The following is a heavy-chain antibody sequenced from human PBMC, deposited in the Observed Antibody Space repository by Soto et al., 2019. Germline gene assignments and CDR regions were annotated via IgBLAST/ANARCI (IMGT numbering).Heavy chain of an antibody. J-gene: IGHJ4*02. CDR1: GGSIDSGDYY. V-gene: IGHV4-61*08. Sequence: ETLSLTCTVSGGSIDSGDYYWSWIRQPPGKGLEWIGYVYYSGTTNYNPFLKSRVTLSLDKSKNQFSLKMNSVTAADTAVYYCARMYSSSSGRYFDYWGQGTLVTVSS. D-gene: IGHD6-6*01. CDR3: ARMYSSSSGRYFDY. CDR2: VYYSGTT.